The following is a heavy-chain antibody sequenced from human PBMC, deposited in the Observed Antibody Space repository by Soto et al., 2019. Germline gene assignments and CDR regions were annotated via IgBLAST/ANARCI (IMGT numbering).Heavy chain of an antibody. J-gene: IGHJ6*02. CDR2: INPSGGST. CDR1: GYTFTSYY. CDR3: ARARGGGYDFWSGYQGSDTYYYYYGMDV. D-gene: IGHD3-3*01. Sequence: ASVKVSCKASGYTFTSYYMHWVRQAPGQGLEWMGIINPSGGSTSYAQKFQGRVTMTRDTSTSTVYMELSSLRSEDTAVYYCARARGGGYDFWSGYQGSDTYYYYYGMDVWGQGTTVTVSS. V-gene: IGHV1-46*01.